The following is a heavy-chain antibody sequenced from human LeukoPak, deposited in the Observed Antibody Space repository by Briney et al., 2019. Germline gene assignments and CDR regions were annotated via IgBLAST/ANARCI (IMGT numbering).Heavy chain of an antibody. J-gene: IGHJ3*02. Sequence: GASVKVSCKASGYTFTSYDINWVRQATGQGLEWMGWMNPNSGNTGYAQKFQGRVTMTRNTSISTAYMELSRLRTEDTAVYYCARDTYYYDSSGYYYAFDIWGQGTTVTVSS. V-gene: IGHV1-8*01. CDR3: ARDTYYYDSSGYYYAFDI. CDR1: GYTFTSYD. CDR2: MNPNSGNT. D-gene: IGHD3-22*01.